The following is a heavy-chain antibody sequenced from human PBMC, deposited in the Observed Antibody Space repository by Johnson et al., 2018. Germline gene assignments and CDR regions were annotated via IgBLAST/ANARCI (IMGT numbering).Heavy chain of an antibody. CDR3: ARGGGYDYYYYMDV. Sequence: EVQLVESGGGLVQPGGSXRLSCAGSGFTFSSYWMSWVRQAPGKGLEWVSVIYSGGSTYYADSVKGRFTISRDNSKNTLYLQMNSLRAEDTAVYYCARGGGYDYYYYMDVWGKGTTVTVSS. V-gene: IGHV3-66*02. D-gene: IGHD3-16*01. CDR2: IYSGGST. CDR1: GFTFSSYW. J-gene: IGHJ6*03.